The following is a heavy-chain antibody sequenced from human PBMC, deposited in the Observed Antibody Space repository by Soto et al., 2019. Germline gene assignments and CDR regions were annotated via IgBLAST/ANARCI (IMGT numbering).Heavy chain of an antibody. D-gene: IGHD6-19*01. CDR3: AGHGGQWLNWFDP. Sequence: GGSLRLSCAASGFTFSSYDMNWVRQAPGKGLEWVSYISSSSSTIYYADSVKGRFTISRDNAKNSLYLQMNSLRAEDTAVYYCAGHGGQWLNWFDPWGEGILVTVSP. J-gene: IGHJ5*02. CDR2: ISSSSSTI. V-gene: IGHV3-48*01. CDR1: GFTFSSYD.